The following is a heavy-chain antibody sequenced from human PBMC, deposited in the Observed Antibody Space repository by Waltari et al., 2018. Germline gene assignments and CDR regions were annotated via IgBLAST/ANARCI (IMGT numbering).Heavy chain of an antibody. CDR2: ISSSSSYI. Sequence: EVQLVESGGGLVKPGGSLRLSCAASGFTFSSYSMNWVRQAPGKGLEWVSSISSSSSYIYYADAGKGRFTISRDNAKNSLYLQMNSLRAEDTAVYYCARGRSTAMVPIDYWGQGTLVTVSS. CDR3: ARGRSTAMVPIDY. V-gene: IGHV3-21*01. D-gene: IGHD5-18*01. CDR1: GFTFSSYS. J-gene: IGHJ4*02.